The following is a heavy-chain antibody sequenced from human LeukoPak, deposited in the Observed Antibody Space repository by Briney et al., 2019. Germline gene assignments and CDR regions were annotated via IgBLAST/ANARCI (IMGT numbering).Heavy chain of an antibody. CDR2: IYYSGST. V-gene: IGHV4-31*03. J-gene: IGHJ3*02. Sequence: PSQTLSLTCTVSGGSISSGGYYWSWIRQHPGKGLEWIGYIYYSGSTYYNPSLKSRVTISVDTSKSQFSLKLTSVTAADTAVYYCARDRTRYSSSWPIWGQGTMVTVSS. CDR1: GGSISSGGYY. D-gene: IGHD6-13*01. CDR3: ARDRTRYSSSWPI.